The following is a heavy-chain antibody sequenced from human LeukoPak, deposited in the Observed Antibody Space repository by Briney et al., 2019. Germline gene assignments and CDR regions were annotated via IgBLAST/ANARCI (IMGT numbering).Heavy chain of an antibody. CDR1: GYTFTSLV. CDR3: ARLGVYSSGWYLNWFDP. Sequence: PLASVKVSGKASGYTFTSLVITWWRRALGQGLDGWGWFSAYNGNTNYAQKLQGRVTMTTDTSTSTAYMELRSLRSDDTAVYYCARLGVYSSGWYLNWFDPWGQGTLVTVSS. J-gene: IGHJ5*02. CDR2: FSAYNGNT. D-gene: IGHD6-19*01. V-gene: IGHV1-18*01.